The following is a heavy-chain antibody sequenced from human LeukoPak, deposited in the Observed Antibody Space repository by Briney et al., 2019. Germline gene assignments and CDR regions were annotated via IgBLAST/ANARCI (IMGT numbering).Heavy chain of an antibody. J-gene: IGHJ4*02. CDR1: GFTFSTYW. D-gene: IGHD2-21*02. CDR2: INNSGSST. CDR3: ARGGKAVTGLDC. V-gene: IGHV3-74*03. Sequence: GGSLRLSCTASGFTFSTYWMHWVRQAPGKGLVWVSNINNSGSSTKYADAVKGRVTVSRDNAKNTLYLQMNSLRAEDTAVYYCARGGKAVTGLDCLGQGGLVTVFS.